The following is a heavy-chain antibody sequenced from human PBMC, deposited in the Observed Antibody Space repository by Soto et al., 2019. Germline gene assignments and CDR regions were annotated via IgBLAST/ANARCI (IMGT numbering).Heavy chain of an antibody. J-gene: IGHJ5*02. D-gene: IGHD6-13*01. CDR1: GGYISSYY. CDR2: SYYSGIT. Sequence: SETLYLTRTVSGGYISSYYWNWIRQPPWKGLDWVGYSYYSGITNYNPSLKSRVTISVDTSKNQVSLELRSVTAADTAVYYCARERWSSSWYGTDKHLSQWFDPWGKGTLVT. V-gene: IGHV4-59*01. CDR3: ARERWSSSWYGTDKHLSQWFDP.